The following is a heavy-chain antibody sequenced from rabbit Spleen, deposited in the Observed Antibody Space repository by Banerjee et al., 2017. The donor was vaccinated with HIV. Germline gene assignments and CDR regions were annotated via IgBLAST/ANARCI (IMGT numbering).Heavy chain of an antibody. CDR3: AKDAGTSFSTYGMDL. Sequence: QSLEESGGGLVKPGASLTLTYKASGFSFSSGYDMCWVRQAPGKGLEWIACIYAGSSSSTYSATWAKGRFTLSKTSSTTVTLQMTSLTAADTATYFCAKDAGTSFSTYGMDLWGPGTLVTVS. V-gene: IGHV1S40*01. CDR1: GFSFSSGYD. D-gene: IGHD8-1*01. J-gene: IGHJ6*01. CDR2: IYAGSSSST.